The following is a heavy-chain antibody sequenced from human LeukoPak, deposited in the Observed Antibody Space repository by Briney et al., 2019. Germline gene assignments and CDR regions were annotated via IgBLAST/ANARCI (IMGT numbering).Heavy chain of an antibody. CDR1: GGSISSSSYY. J-gene: IGHJ4*02. V-gene: IGHV4-39*01. D-gene: IGHD1/OR15-1a*01. Sequence: ETLSLTCTVSGGSISSSSYYWGWIRQPPGKGLEWIGSIYYSGSTYYNPSLKGRVTISVDTSKNQFSLKLSSVTAADTAVYYCARRNNLWYYFDYWGQGTLVTVSS. CDR3: ARRNNLWYYFDY. CDR2: IYYSGST.